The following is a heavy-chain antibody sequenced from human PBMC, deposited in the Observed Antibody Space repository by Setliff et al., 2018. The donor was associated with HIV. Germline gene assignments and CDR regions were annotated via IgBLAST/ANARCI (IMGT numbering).Heavy chain of an antibody. CDR1: GGSISSRSYY. D-gene: IGHD2-2*01. J-gene: IGHJ4*02. V-gene: IGHV3-23*01. Sequence: PSETLSLTCTVSGGSISSRSYYWGWVRQAPGKGLEWVSAISGSGGSTYYADSVKGRFTISRDNSKNTLYLQMNGLRAEDTAVYYCASAIVVVPAAIQRVDYWGQGTLVTVSS. CDR2: ISGSGGST. CDR3: ASAIVVVPAAIQRVDY.